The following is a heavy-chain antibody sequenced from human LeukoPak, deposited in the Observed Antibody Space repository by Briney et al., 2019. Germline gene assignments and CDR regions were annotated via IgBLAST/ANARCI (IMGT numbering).Heavy chain of an antibody. D-gene: IGHD1/OR15-1a*01. J-gene: IGHJ4*02. CDR2: IIPIFGTA. CDR3: ARDKEQGSFDY. Sequence: SVKVSCKASGGTLSSYAISWVRQAPGQGLEWMGGIIPIFGTANYAQKFQGRVTITADKSTSTAYMELSSLRSEDTAVYYCARDKEQGSFDYWGQGTLVTVSS. CDR1: GGTLSSYA. V-gene: IGHV1-69*06.